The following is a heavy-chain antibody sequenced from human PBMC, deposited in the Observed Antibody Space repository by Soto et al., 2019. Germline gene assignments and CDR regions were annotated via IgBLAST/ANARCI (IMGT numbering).Heavy chain of an antibody. CDR2: ISGSGGST. CDR1: GFTFSSYA. V-gene: IGHV3-23*01. D-gene: IGHD2-15*01. J-gene: IGHJ4*02. CDR3: AKDPSTQCSGGSCDN. Sequence: PGGSLRLSCADSGFTFSSYAMSLVRQAPGKGLEWVSAISGSGGSTYYADPVKGRFTISRDNSKNTLYLQMNSLRAEDTAVYYCAKDPSTQCSGGSCDNWGQETLVTVSS.